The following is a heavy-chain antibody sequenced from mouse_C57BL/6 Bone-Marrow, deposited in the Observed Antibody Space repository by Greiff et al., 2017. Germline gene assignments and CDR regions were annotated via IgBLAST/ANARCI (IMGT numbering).Heavy chain of an antibody. D-gene: IGHD2-2*01. CDR1: GYTFTDYY. CDR3: ARREGYGFAY. V-gene: IGHV1-26*01. J-gene: IGHJ3*01. Sequence: EVQLQQSGPELVKPGASVKISCKASGYTFTDYYMNWVKQSHGKSLEWIGDINPNNGGTSYNQKFKGKATLTVDKSSSTAYMELRSLTSEDSAVYYCARREGYGFAYWGQGTLVTVSA. CDR2: INPNNGGT.